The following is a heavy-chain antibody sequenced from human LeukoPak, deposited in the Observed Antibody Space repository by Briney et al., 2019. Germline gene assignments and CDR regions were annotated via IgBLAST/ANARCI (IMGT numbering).Heavy chain of an antibody. CDR1: GYSISSGYY. V-gene: IGHV4-61*01. D-gene: IGHD1-26*01. CDR3: ARDSVGAQV. Sequence: SETLSLTCTVSGYSISSGYYWGWIRQPPGKGLEWIGYIYYSGSTNYNSSLKSRVTISVDTSKNQFSLKLSSVTAADTAVYYCARDSVGAQVWGQGTLVTVSS. J-gene: IGHJ4*02. CDR2: IYYSGST.